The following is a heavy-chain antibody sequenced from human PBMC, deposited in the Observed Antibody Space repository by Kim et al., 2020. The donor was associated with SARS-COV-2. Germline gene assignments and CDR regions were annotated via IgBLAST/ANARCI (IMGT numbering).Heavy chain of an antibody. CDR3: AKQQGSTYSSTWN. CDR2: ISGSGVST. D-gene: IGHD6-13*01. Sequence: GGSLRLSCAASGFTFSNYAMSWVRQAPGKGLEWVSTISGSGVSTYYADSVKGRFTISRDNSKNTLYLQMNSLRADDTAVYYCAKQQGSTYSSTWNWGQGTLVTVSS. J-gene: IGHJ4*02. V-gene: IGHV3-23*01. CDR1: GFTFSNYA.